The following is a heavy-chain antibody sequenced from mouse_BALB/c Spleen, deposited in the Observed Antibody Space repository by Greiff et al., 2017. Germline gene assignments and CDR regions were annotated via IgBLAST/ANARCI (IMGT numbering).Heavy chain of an antibody. CDR3: ARGEITTVVPYAMDY. Sequence: QVQLKESGPGLVAPSQSLSITCTVSGFSLTSYGVHWVRQPPGKGLEWLGVIWAGGSTNYNSALMSRLSISKDNSKSQVFLKMNSLQTDDTARYYCARGEITTVVPYAMDYWGQGTSVTVSS. CDR2: IWAGGST. V-gene: IGHV2-9*02. D-gene: IGHD1-1*01. J-gene: IGHJ4*01. CDR1: GFSLTSYG.